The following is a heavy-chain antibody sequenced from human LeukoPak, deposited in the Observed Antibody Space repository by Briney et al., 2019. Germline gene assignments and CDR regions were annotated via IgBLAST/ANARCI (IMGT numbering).Heavy chain of an antibody. D-gene: IGHD1-1*01. Sequence: PSETLSLTCTVSGGSISSSSYYWGWIRQPPGKGLEWLGSIYYRGSTYYNPSLKSRVTISVDTSKNHFSLKLSSLAAADPAWYSCARVYLPTGTKFDYWGQGTLVTVSS. CDR1: GGSISSSSYY. J-gene: IGHJ4*02. CDR2: IYYRGST. CDR3: ARVYLPTGTKFDY. V-gene: IGHV4-39*02.